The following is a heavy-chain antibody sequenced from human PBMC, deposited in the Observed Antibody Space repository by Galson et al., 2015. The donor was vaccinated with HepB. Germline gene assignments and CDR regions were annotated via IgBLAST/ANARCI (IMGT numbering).Heavy chain of an antibody. J-gene: IGHJ3*02. V-gene: IGHV1-24*01. CDR1: GYTLTELP. Sequence: SVKVSCKVSGYTLTELPMHWVRQAPGKGLEWMGGFDPEDGETIYAQKFQGRVTMTEDTSTDTAYMELSSLRSEDTAVYYCATGLIVVEVYAFDIWGQGTMVTVSS. CDR2: FDPEDGET. CDR3: ATGLIVVEVYAFDI. D-gene: IGHD2/OR15-2a*01.